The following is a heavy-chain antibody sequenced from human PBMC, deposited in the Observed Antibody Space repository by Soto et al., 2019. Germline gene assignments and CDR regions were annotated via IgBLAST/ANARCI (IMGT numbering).Heavy chain of an antibody. CDR2: IYPGDSDT. D-gene: IGHD1-26*01. V-gene: IGHV5-51*03. Sequence: GASVKVSCKASGYTFTGYYMHWVRQAPGQGLEWMGIIYPGDSDTRYSPSFQGQVTISADKSISTAYLQWSSLKASDTAMYSCASGIVGATDPISYWGQGTLVTVSS. CDR1: GYTFTGYY. CDR3: ASGIVGATDPISY. J-gene: IGHJ4*02.